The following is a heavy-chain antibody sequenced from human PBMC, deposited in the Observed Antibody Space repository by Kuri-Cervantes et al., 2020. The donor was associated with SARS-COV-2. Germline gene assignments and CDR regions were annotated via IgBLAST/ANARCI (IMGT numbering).Heavy chain of an antibody. CDR1: EFGFSSYG. CDR2: IRYDGSNK. D-gene: IGHD1-7*01. Sequence: GESLKISCSDSEFGFSSYGMHWVRQAPGRGLEWVAFIRYDGSNKYYADSVKGRFTISRDNSKNTLYLQMNSPRAEDTAVYYCAKASNYVGGYFDYWGQGTLVTVSS. CDR3: AKASNYVGGYFDY. J-gene: IGHJ4*02. V-gene: IGHV3-30*02.